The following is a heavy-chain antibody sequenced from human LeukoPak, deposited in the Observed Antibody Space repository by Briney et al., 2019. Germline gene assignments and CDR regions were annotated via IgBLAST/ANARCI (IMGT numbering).Heavy chain of an antibody. CDR1: GGSISSGGYY. CDR3: ARDQGYYYDSSGYNWFDP. J-gene: IGHJ5*02. V-gene: IGHV4-31*03. Sequence: KTSETLSLTCTVSGGSISSGGYYWSWIRQHPGKGLEWIGYIYYSGSTYYNPSLKSRVTISVDTSKNQFSLKLSSVTAADMAVYYCARDQGYYYDSSGYNWFDPWGQGTLVTVSS. D-gene: IGHD3-22*01. CDR2: IYYSGST.